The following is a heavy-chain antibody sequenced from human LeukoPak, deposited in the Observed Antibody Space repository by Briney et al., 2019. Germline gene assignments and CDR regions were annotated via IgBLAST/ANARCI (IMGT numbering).Heavy chain of an antibody. CDR3: AKDAVLRFLEWLLPFDY. D-gene: IGHD3-3*01. V-gene: IGHV3-7*03. CDR1: GFTFSSFW. Sequence: GGSLRLSCAASGFTFSSFWMSWVRQAPGKGLEWVANIKQDGSEIFYVDSVKGRFTISRDNAKNSLYLQMNSLRAEDTAVYYCAKDAVLRFLEWLLPFDYWGQGTLVTVSS. CDR2: IKQDGSEI. J-gene: IGHJ4*02.